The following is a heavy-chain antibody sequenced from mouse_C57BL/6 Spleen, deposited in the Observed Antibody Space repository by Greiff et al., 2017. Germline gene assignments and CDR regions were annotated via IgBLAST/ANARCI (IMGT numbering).Heavy chain of an antibody. Sequence: EVMLVESGEGLVKPGGSLKLSCAASGFTFSSYAMSWVRQTPEKRLEWVAYISSGGDYIYYADTVKGRFTISRDNARNTLYLQMSSLKSEDTAMNYCTRGDYYGSSYPYYFDYWGQGTTLTVSS. CDR3: TRGDYYGSSYPYYFDY. V-gene: IGHV5S21*01. CDR1: GFTFSSYA. D-gene: IGHD1-1*01. J-gene: IGHJ2*01. CDR2: ISSGGDYI.